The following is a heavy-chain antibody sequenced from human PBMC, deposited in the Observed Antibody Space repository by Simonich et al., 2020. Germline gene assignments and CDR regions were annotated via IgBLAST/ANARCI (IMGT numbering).Heavy chain of an antibody. Sequence: QVQLVQSGAEVKKPGASVKVSCKASGYTFTGYYMHWVRQAPGQGLEWMRWINPHSGGTNYAQKVQGRVTMTRDTSISTAYMELSRLRSDDTAVYYCARNGLVGILKAFDIWGQGTMVTVSS. V-gene: IGHV1-2*02. D-gene: IGHD2-21*01. CDR1: GYTFTGYY. CDR3: ARNGLVGILKAFDI. J-gene: IGHJ3*02. CDR2: INPHSGGT.